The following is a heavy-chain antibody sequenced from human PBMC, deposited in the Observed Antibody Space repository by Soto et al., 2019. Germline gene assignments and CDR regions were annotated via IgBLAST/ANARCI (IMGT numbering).Heavy chain of an antibody. D-gene: IGHD3-22*01. CDR3: AKSLEVSYYYDSSVCFDY. J-gene: IGHJ4*02. V-gene: IGHV3-30*18. Sequence: QVQLVESGGGVVQPGRSLRLSCAASGFTFSSYGMHWVRQAPGKGLEWVAVISYDGSNKYYADSVKGRFTISRDNSKNTLYLQMNSLRAEDTAVYYCAKSLEVSYYYDSSVCFDYWGQGTLVTVSS. CDR1: GFTFSSYG. CDR2: ISYDGSNK.